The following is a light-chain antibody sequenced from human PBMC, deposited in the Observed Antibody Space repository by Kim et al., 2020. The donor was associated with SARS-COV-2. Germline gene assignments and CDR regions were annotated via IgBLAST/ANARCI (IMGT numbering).Light chain of an antibody. CDR2: AAS. Sequence: ASVGDRLTITCRASQSISSYLNWYQQKPGTAPKLLIYAASSLQSGVPSRFSGSGSGTDFTLTISSLQPEDFATYYCQQSYSTPLTFGGGTKVDIK. J-gene: IGKJ4*01. CDR1: QSISSY. CDR3: QQSYSTPLT. V-gene: IGKV1-39*01.